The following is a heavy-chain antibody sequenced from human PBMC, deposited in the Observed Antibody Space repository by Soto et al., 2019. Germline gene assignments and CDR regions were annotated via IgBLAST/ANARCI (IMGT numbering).Heavy chain of an antibody. CDR1: GFSFSNYG. CDR3: ANVGGLNDLWSGPPFDY. D-gene: IGHD3-3*01. Sequence: QVQLVESGGGVVQPGRSLRLSCAASGFSFSNYGMHWVRQAPGKGLEWVAVISFDGSNKYYADSVKGRFIISRDNSRNTLYLQMNSLRAEDTAVYYCANVGGLNDLWSGPPFDYWGQGTLVTVSS. J-gene: IGHJ4*02. CDR2: ISFDGSNK. V-gene: IGHV3-30*18.